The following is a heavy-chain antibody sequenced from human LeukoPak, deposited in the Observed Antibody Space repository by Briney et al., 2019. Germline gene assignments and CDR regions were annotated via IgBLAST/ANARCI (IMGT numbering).Heavy chain of an antibody. CDR3: AKGPLRGTAAAIDY. Sequence: GKSLRLSCAASGFTFNNHGMHWVRQAPGKGLEWVAVISYDGRNKHYPDSVKGRFTISRDISTDTLWLQMDSLRTEDTAVYYCAKGPLRGTAAAIDYWGQGTLVTVSS. CDR1: GFTFNNHG. J-gene: IGHJ4*02. V-gene: IGHV3-30*18. CDR2: ISYDGRNK. D-gene: IGHD2-2*01.